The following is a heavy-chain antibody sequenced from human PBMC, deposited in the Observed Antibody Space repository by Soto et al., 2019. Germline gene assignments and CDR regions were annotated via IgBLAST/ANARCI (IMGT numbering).Heavy chain of an antibody. V-gene: IGHV3-33*01. CDR2: IWYDGSNK. Sequence: GGSLRLSCAASGFTFSSYGMHWVRQAPGKGLEWVAVIWYDGSNKYYADSVKGRFTISRDNSKNTLYLQMNSLRAEDTAVYYCARDKRGYSGSYYWFDPWGQGTLVTVSS. CDR1: GFTFSSYG. J-gene: IGHJ5*02. CDR3: ARDKRGYSGSYYWFDP. D-gene: IGHD1-26*01.